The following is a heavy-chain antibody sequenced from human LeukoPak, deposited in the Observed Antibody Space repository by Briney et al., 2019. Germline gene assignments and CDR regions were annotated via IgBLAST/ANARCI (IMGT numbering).Heavy chain of an antibody. Sequence: PGGSLRLSCAASGFTFSSYWMSWVRQAPGKGLEWVANIKQDGSEKYYVDSVKGRFTISRDNAKNSLYLQMNSLRAEDTAVYYCARERVQWLAYYYYYYMDVWGKGTTVTVSS. CDR3: ARERVQWLAYYYYYYMDV. CDR1: GFTFSSYW. V-gene: IGHV3-7*01. CDR2: IKQDGSEK. D-gene: IGHD6-19*01. J-gene: IGHJ6*03.